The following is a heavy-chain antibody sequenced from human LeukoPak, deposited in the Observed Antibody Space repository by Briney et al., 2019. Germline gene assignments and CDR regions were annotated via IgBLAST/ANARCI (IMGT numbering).Heavy chain of an antibody. CDR2: FDPEDGET. Sequence: GASVKVSCKVSGYTLTELSMHWVRQAPGKGLEWMGGFDPEDGETIYAQKFQGRVTMTRNTSISTAYMELSSLTSEDTAVYYCARGKGGSYLWGQGTLVTVSS. D-gene: IGHD1-26*01. CDR1: GYTLTELS. CDR3: ARGKGGSYL. J-gene: IGHJ1*01. V-gene: IGHV1-24*01.